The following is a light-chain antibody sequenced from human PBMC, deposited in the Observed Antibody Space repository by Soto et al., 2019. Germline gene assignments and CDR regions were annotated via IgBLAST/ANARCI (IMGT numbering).Light chain of an antibody. CDR2: DVS. Sequence: QSALTQPASVSGSPGQSITISCTGTNNDVGGYDYVSWYQHHPGKAPKLMIYDVSNRPSGVSNRFSGSKSGNTASLTISGLQAEDEDDYSGNSYTSSSTFPWVFGGGTKVTVL. V-gene: IGLV2-14*03. CDR3: NSYTSSSTFPWV. CDR1: NNDVGGYDY. J-gene: IGLJ3*02.